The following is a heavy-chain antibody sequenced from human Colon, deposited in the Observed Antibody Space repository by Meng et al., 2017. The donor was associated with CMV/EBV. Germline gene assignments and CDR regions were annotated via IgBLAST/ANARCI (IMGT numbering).Heavy chain of an antibody. CDR2: IYSGGST. Sequence: GGSLRLSCAASGFTVSSNYMSWVRQAPGKGLEWVSVIYSGGSTYYADSVKGRFTISRDNNKNLLFLHMNSLRSEDTALYYCGRDRVRRQLLFPDHWGQGTLVTVSS. CDR3: GRDRVRRQLLFPDH. J-gene: IGHJ4*02. CDR1: GFTVSSNY. V-gene: IGHV3-53*05. D-gene: IGHD1-1*01.